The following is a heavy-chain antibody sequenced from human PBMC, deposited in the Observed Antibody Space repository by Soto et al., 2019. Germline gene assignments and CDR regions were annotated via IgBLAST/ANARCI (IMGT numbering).Heavy chain of an antibody. J-gene: IGHJ4*02. Sequence: QVQLEQSGAEVKKPGASVKVSCKASGYTFTTYALHWMRQAPGQRLEWMGWINTVNGDTKFSQKFQGRVAITRDTSASTAYMDLSSLRSEDTAVYHCARSLNSGYDCWGQGTLVTVSS. CDR1: GYTFTTYA. V-gene: IGHV1-3*04. D-gene: IGHD5-12*01. CDR3: ARSLNSGYDC. CDR2: INTVNGDT.